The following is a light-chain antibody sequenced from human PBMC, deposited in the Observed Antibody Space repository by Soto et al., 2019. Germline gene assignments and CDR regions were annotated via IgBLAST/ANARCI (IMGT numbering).Light chain of an antibody. J-gene: IGLJ3*02. CDR3: SSYTGTTTRV. Sequence: QSVLTQPPSVSGAPGQRVTISCTGNSSNIGAGYDVHWYQQLPGTVPKLLIYGNRNRPSGVPDRFSGSKSGTSASLAITGLQVEDEADYYCSSYTGTTTRVFGGGTKLTVL. V-gene: IGLV1-40*01. CDR2: GNR. CDR1: SSNIGAGYD.